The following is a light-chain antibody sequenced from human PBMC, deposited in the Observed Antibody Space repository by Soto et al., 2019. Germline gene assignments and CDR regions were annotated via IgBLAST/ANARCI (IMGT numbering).Light chain of an antibody. CDR3: QQSHSIPYT. CDR2: AAS. V-gene: IGKV1-39*01. J-gene: IGKJ2*01. CDR1: QTISSY. Sequence: DIQMTQSPSSLSASVGDRVTITCRASQTISSYLNWYQQKPGKAPKLLIYAASSLQSGVPSRFSGSGSGPDFTLTISSLQPEDFAPYYCQQSHSIPYTFGQGTKLEIK.